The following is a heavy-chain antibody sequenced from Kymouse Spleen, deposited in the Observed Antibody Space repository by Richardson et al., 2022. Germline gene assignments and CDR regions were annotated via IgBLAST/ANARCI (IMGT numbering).Heavy chain of an antibody. CDR1: GFTFSGSA. V-gene: IGHV3-73*02. D-gene: IGHD1-7*01. J-gene: IGHJ4*02. CDR2: IRSKANSYAT. CDR3: TCITGTTRYFDY. Sequence: EVQLVESGGGLVQPGGSLKLSCAASGFTFSGSAMHWVRQASGKGLEWVGRIRSKANSYATAYAASVKGRFTISRDDSKNTAYLQMNSLKTEDTAVYYCTCITGTTRYFDYWGQGTLVTVSS.